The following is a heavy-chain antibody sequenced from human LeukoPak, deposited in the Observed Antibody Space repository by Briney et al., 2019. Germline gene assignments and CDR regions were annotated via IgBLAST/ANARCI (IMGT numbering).Heavy chain of an antibody. V-gene: IGHV4-59*01. D-gene: IGHD3-10*01. CDR3: ARVGTPRDI. J-gene: IGHJ3*02. Sequence: SETLSLTCTVSGGSISSYYWSWIRQPPGKGLEWIGYIYYSGGTNYNPSLKSRVTISVDTSKNQFSLKLSSVTAADTAVYYCARVGTPRDIWGQGTMVTVSS. CDR1: GGSISSYY. CDR2: IYYSGGT.